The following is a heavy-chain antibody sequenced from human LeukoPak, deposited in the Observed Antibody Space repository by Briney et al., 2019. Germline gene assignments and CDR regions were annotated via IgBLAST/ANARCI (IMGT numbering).Heavy chain of an antibody. D-gene: IGHD6-6*01. CDR3: AREISSSSHYYYMDV. CDR2: IYYSGST. V-gene: IGHV4-39*07. J-gene: IGHJ6*03. CDR1: GGSISSSSYY. Sequence: SETLSLTCTVSGGSISSSSYYWGWIRQPPGKGLEWIGSIYYSGSTYYNPSLKSRVTISVDTSKNQFSLKLSSVTAADTAVYYCAREISSSSHYYYMDVWGKGTTVTVSS.